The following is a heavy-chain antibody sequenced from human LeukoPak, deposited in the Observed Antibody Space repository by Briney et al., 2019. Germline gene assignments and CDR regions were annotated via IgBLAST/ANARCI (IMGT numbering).Heavy chain of an antibody. Sequence: NPGGSLRLSCAASGFIFSRYSMNWARQAPGKGLEWVSSISSSSSYIYYADSVKGRFTISRDNAKNSLYLQMNSLRAEDTAVYYCARDPAAYYGSGSYYSYYYYYMDVWGKGTTVTVSS. CDR3: ARDPAAYYGSGSYYSYYYYYMDV. J-gene: IGHJ6*03. V-gene: IGHV3-21*01. CDR1: GFIFSRYS. CDR2: ISSSSSYI. D-gene: IGHD3-10*01.